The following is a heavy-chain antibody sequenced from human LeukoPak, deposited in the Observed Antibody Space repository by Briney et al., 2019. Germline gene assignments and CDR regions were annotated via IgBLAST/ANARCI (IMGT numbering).Heavy chain of an antibody. CDR3: TRNGDYNLDY. D-gene: IGHD4-17*01. J-gene: IGHJ4*02. CDR1: GGSFTVYY. CDR2: IHHGGSP. V-gene: IGHV4-34*01. Sequence: SETLSLTCAVYGGSFTVYYWSWIRQPPGKGLEWIGEIHHGGSPSYNPSLKSRVTISLDTSKNQLSLKLNSVTATDTAVYYCTRNGDYNLDYWGQGALVTVSS.